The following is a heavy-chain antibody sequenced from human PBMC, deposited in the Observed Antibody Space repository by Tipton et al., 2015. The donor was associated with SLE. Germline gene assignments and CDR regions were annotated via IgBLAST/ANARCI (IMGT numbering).Heavy chain of an antibody. CDR1: GGSISSYF. D-gene: IGHD5-24*01. Sequence: TLSLTCVVSGGSISSYFWNWIRQPPGKALEWIAYISYSGSAKYNPSLESRVTMSVDTPKNQLSLKLSSVTAADTAIYYCTIGQGWLPDFWGQGTLVTVSS. J-gene: IGHJ4*02. CDR3: TIGQGWLPDF. V-gene: IGHV4-59*01. CDR2: ISYSGSA.